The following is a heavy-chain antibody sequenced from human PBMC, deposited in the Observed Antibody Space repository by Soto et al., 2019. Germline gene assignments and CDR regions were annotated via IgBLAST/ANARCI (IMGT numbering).Heavy chain of an antibody. J-gene: IGHJ5*02. Sequence: QVQLVQSGTEVKKPGASVKVSCKASGYTFSSYGISWVRQAPGQGLEWMGWISGYNGNTNYAEKFQGRITVTTDTSTNKASMELRRLRFDDTAVYYWMSDAGVWGQRLEGASSNWFDPWGQGTQVTVSS. CDR3: MSDAGVWGQRLEGASSNWFDP. D-gene: IGHD6-19*01. CDR1: GYTFSSYG. V-gene: IGHV1-18*04. CDR2: ISGYNGNT.